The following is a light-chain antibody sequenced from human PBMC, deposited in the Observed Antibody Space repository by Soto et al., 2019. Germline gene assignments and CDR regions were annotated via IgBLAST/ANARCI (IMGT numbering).Light chain of an antibody. CDR2: SNN. CDR1: SSNIGSNT. CDR3: AAWDDSPPGLV. J-gene: IGLJ2*01. V-gene: IGLV1-44*01. Sequence: QSVLTQPPSASGTPGQRVTISCSGSSSNIGSNTVNWYQQLPGTAPKLLIYSNNQRPSGVPDRFSGSKSGTSASLAISGLQSEDDADYSCAAWDDSPPGLVFGCGTNLTVL.